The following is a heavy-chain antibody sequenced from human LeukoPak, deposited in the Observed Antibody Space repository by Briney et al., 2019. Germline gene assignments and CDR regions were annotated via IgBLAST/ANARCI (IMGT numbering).Heavy chain of an antibody. CDR3: ARAPYSSSFFDY. V-gene: IGHV4-34*01. Sequence: PSETLSLTCAVYGGSFSGYYWSWIRQPPGKGLEWIGEINHSGSTNYNPSLKSRVTISVDTSKNQFSLKLSSVTAGDTAVYYCARAPYSSSFFDYWGQGTLVTVSS. CDR2: INHSGST. J-gene: IGHJ4*02. CDR1: GGSFSGYY. D-gene: IGHD6-13*01.